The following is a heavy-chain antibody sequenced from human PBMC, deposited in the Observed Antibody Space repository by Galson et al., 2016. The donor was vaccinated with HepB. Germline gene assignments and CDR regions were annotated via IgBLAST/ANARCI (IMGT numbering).Heavy chain of an antibody. CDR1: GFTFKSYA. V-gene: IGHV3-23*01. D-gene: IGHD3-22*01. CDR2: ISATGGSA. CDR3: ARAAHSSGYCDVFDI. J-gene: IGHJ3*02. Sequence: SLRLSCAASGFTFKSYAMNWVRQAPGKGLEWVSAISATGGSAYYADSVKGRFTISRDNSKNTLYLQMNSLRAEDTAVYYCARAAHSSGYCDVFDIWGQGTKVTVSS.